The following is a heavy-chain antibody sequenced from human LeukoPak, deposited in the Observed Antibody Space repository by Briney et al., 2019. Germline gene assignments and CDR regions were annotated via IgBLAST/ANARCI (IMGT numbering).Heavy chain of an antibody. CDR2: ISYSGYT. V-gene: IGHV4-59*08. D-gene: IGHD1-26*01. J-gene: IGHJ4*02. Sequence: PSETLSLTCNVSGGSISLYYWSWIRQSPAKGLEWIGYISYSGYTRDNPSLKSRLTISLGSSQNQFSLTLRSVTAADTAVYYCARHRGVGATPFDYWGQGTLVTVSS. CDR3: ARHRGVGATPFDY. CDR1: GGSISLYY.